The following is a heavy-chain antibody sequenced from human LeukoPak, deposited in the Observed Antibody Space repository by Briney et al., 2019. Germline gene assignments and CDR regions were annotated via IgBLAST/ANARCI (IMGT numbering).Heavy chain of an antibody. CDR3: AGHHPRNTVDF. D-gene: IGHD2/OR15-2a*01. CDR1: GGSISSYY. V-gene: IGHV4-59*08. Sequence: SETLSLTCAVSGGSISSYYWSWIRQPPGKGLEWIAYISDIGSINYNPSLKSRVTISLDTSKNQFSLKLSSVTAAGTAVYYCAGHHPRNTVDFWGQGTLVTVSS. J-gene: IGHJ4*02. CDR2: ISDIGSI.